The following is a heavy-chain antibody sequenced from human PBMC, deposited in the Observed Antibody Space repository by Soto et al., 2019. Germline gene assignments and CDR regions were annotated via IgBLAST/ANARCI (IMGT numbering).Heavy chain of an antibody. D-gene: IGHD1-26*01. CDR3: TTGHIPSSGSSP. J-gene: IGHJ5*02. CDR1: GFTFSNAW. CDR2: IKSKTDGGTT. V-gene: IGHV3-15*01. Sequence: EVQLVESGGGLVKPVGSLRLSCAASGFTFSNAWMSWVRQAPGKGLEWAGRIKSKTDGGTTDYAAPVKGRFTISRDDTRNTLYMQMNSLITDFTDVSYWTTGHIPSSGSSPWGQETLVTVSS.